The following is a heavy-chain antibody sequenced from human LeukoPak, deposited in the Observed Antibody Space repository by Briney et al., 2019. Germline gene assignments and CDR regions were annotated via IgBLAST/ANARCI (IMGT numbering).Heavy chain of an antibody. D-gene: IGHD3-22*01. J-gene: IGHJ4*02. Sequence: GGSLRLSCAASGFSFSSYSMNWVRQAPGQGLEWVSYIRSSLSTIYYADSVKGRFTISRDNSKNSLWLQMNSLTDEDTAVYYCASGVVFYGSSGSHFEFWGQGTLVTVSS. CDR3: ASGVVFYGSSGSHFEF. CDR1: GFSFSSYS. CDR2: IRSSLSTI. V-gene: IGHV3-48*02.